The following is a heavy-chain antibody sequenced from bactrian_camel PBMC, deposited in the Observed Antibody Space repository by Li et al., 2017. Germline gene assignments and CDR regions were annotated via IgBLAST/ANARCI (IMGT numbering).Heavy chain of an antibody. Sequence: HVQLVESGGGSVQAGGSLRLSCAASGYTVSSGCMGWFRQAPGKEREGVATLDRYGGTRYADSVEGRFTISKDNAAYIVYLEMNSLEPEDTGMYYCAADFGGLESRIPGLATRYFGYWGRGTQVTVS. J-gene: IGHJ6*01. D-gene: IGHD1*01. V-gene: IGHV3S53*01. CDR3: AADFGGLESRIPGLATRYFGY. CDR2: LDRYGGT. CDR1: GYTVSSGC.